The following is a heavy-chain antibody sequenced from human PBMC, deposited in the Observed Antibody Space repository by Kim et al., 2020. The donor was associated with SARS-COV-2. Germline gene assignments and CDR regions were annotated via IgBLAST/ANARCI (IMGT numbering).Heavy chain of an antibody. D-gene: IGHD2-15*01. CDR1: GFSFSNSG. CDR3: AKLSYGPTPEY. J-gene: IGHJ4*02. V-gene: IGHV3-23*01. Sequence: GGSLRLSCAASGFSFSNSGMTWVRQAPGKGLECVSGIASDGASSYHADSVKGRFTISTDNSKNTLDLQMNSLRADDTAVYYCAKLSYGPTPEYWGQGTLVT. CDR2: IASDGASS.